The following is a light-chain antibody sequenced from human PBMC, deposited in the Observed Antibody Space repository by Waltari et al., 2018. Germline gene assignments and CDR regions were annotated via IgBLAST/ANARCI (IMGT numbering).Light chain of an antibody. CDR1: SSAVGSYDR. CDR3: SSYTYGGPWV. Sequence: SALTQPASVSASPGQSLTISCTGSSSAVGSYDRLAWYQQHPGKAPHLLIYEVDKRPSGVSYRFSGSKSGNAASLTISGLQAEDEAHYFCSSYTYGGPWVFGGGTLLTVL. J-gene: IGLJ2*01. V-gene: IGLV2-23*02. CDR2: EVD.